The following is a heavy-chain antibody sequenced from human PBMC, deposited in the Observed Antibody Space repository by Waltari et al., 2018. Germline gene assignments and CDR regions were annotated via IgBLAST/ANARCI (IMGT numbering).Heavy chain of an antibody. CDR3: ARGSRRGNRYYYYMDV. J-gene: IGHJ6*03. Sequence: QVQLQQWGAGLLKPSETLSLTCAVYGGSFSGYYWRWIRQPPGKGLEWIGEINHSGSTNYNPSLKSRVTISVDTSKNQFSLKLSSVTAADTAVYYCARGSRRGNRYYYYMDVWGKGTTVTISS. V-gene: IGHV4-34*01. CDR2: INHSGST. CDR1: GGSFSGYY.